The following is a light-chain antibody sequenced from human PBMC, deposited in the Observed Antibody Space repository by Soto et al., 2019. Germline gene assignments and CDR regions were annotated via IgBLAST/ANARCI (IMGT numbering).Light chain of an antibody. J-gene: IGKJ2*01. CDR1: QSISSW. Sequence: DIQMTQSPSTLSASVGDRVTITCRASQSISSWLAWYQQKPGKAPKLLIYDASSLESGVPSRFSGSGSGTVFTLTIRIMKPNDFATITCQNNNSYSPYTFGQGTKLDIK. V-gene: IGKV1-5*01. CDR3: QNNNSYSPYT. CDR2: DAS.